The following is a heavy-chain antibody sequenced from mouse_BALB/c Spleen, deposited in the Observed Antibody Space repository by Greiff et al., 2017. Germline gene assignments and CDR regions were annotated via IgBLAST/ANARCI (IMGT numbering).Heavy chain of an antibody. CDR3: ARGGIYYDHYFDY. D-gene: IGHD2-4*01. V-gene: IGHV3-6*02. J-gene: IGHJ2*01. CDR2: ISYDGSN. Sequence: ESGPGLVKPSQSLSLTCSVTGYSITSGYYWNWIRQFPGNKLEWMGYISYDGSNNYNPSLKNRISITRDTSKNQFFLKLNSVTTEDTATYYCARGGIYYDHYFDYWGQGTTLTVSS. CDR1: GYSITSGYY.